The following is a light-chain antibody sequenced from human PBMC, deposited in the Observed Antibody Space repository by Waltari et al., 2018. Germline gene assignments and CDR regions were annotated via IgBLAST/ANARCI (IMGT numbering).Light chain of an antibody. CDR1: GSAVGASDS. Sequence: QSALTQPRSVSGSPGQSVTISCTAPGSAVGASDSVSWHQQHPGKAPKLVIYDVTTPPSGVPDRSSGSKSGNSASLTGAGLQAEDEADYYCCSSAGTCVFGGGTKLTVL. CDR3: CSSAGTCV. CDR2: DVT. J-gene: IGLJ3*02. V-gene: IGLV2-11*01.